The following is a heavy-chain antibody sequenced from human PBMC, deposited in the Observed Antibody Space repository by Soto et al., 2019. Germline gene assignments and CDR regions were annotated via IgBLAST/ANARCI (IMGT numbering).Heavy chain of an antibody. V-gene: IGHV3-15*01. Sequence: GGSLRLSCAASGFSFRNAWMSWVRQAPGKGLEWVGHIKSQGDGGTRDYAAPVKGRFTISRDDSKNTLFMQMNSLKNEDTAVYFCTTDLQAYCDGTTCYAGNYYYDDMDVWGQGTTVTVSS. D-gene: IGHD2-2*01. CDR3: TTDLQAYCDGTTCYAGNYYYDDMDV. CDR2: IKSQGDGGTR. CDR1: GFSFRNAW. J-gene: IGHJ6*02.